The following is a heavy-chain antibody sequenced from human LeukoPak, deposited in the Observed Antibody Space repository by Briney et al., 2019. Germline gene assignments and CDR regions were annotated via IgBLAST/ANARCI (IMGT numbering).Heavy chain of an antibody. CDR1: GFTVSSNY. D-gene: IGHD5-12*01. J-gene: IGHJ6*03. CDR3: AREEVSLVATITGYYYYYYMDV. V-gene: IGHV3-53*01. Sequence: GGSLRLSCAASGFTVSSNYMSWVRQAPGKGLEWVSVICSGGSTYYADSVKGRFTISRDNSKNTLYLQMNSLRAEDTAVYYCAREEVSLVATITGYYYYYYMDVWGKGTTVTVSS. CDR2: ICSGGST.